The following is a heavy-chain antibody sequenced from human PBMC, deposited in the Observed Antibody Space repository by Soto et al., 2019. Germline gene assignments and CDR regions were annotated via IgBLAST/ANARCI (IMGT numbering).Heavy chain of an antibody. Sequence: GWSLRLCCASSVFTFISYSMNWVRQAPGKGLEWVSSISSSSSYIYYADSVKGRFTISRDNAKNSLYLQMNSLRAEDTAVYYCARDRVYYYYYGMDVWGQGTTVTVSS. V-gene: IGHV3-21*01. CDR1: VFTFISYS. J-gene: IGHJ6*02. CDR2: ISSSSSYI. CDR3: ARDRVYYYYYGMDV. D-gene: IGHD6-13*01.